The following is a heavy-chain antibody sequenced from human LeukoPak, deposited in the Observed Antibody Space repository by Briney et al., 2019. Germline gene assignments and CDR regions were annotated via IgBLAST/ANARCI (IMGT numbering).Heavy chain of an antibody. CDR3: GRHRVGAPPENY. J-gene: IGHJ4*02. D-gene: IGHD1-26*01. V-gene: IGHV4-59*08. CDR2: IYYSGST. Sequence: SETLSLTCTVSGGSLSSYYWSWVRQPPGKGLEWIGYIYYSGSTNYNPSLKSRVTISVDTSKNQYSLKLSAVTAADTAVYYCGRHRVGAPPENYWGQGTLVTVSS. CDR1: GGSLSSYY.